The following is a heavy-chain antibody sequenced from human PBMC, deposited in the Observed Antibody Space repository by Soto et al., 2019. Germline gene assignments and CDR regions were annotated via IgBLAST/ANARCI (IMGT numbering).Heavy chain of an antibody. J-gene: IGHJ5*02. CDR2: IIPIFGTA. CDR3: ARSIPELRYFDWLSRFDP. CDR1: GGTFSSYA. Sequence: QVQLVQSGAEVKKPGSSVKVSCKASGGTFSSYAISWVRQAPGQGLEWMGGIIPIFGTANYAQKFQGRVTITADESTSTAYMELSSLRSEDTAVYYCARSIPELRYFDWLSRFDPWGQGTLVTVSS. D-gene: IGHD3-9*01. V-gene: IGHV1-69*01.